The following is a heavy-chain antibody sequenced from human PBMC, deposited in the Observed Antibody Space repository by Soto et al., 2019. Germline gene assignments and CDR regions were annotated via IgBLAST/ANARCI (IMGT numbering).Heavy chain of an antibody. CDR3: AVLGYCTNGVCSHYYYYYGMDV. D-gene: IGHD2-8*01. Sequence: GASVKVSCKASGYTFTGYYMHWVRQAPGQGLEWMGWINPNSGGTNYAQKFQGRVTMTRDTSISTAYMELSRLRSDDTAVYYCAVLGYCTNGVCSHYYYYYGMDVWGQGT. J-gene: IGHJ6*02. V-gene: IGHV1-2*02. CDR2: INPNSGGT. CDR1: GYTFTGYY.